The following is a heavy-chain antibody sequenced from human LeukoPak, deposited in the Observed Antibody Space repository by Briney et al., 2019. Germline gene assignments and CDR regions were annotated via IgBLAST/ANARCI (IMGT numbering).Heavy chain of an antibody. CDR1: GFTFSSYA. CDR3: ASSIAARPEYWYFDL. Sequence: GRSLRLSCAASGFTFSSYAMHWVRQAPGKGLEYVSAISSNGGSTYYANSVKGRFTISRDNSKNTLYLQMGSLRAEDMAVYYCASSIAARPEYWYFDLWGRGTLVTVSS. V-gene: IGHV3-64*01. D-gene: IGHD6-6*01. J-gene: IGHJ2*01. CDR2: ISSNGGST.